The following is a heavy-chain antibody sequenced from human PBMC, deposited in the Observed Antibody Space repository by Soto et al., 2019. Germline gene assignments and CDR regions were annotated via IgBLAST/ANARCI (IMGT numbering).Heavy chain of an antibody. D-gene: IGHD4-17*01. CDR2: IIPFFGTT. V-gene: IGHV1-69*01. Sequence: QVHLVQSGAEVKKPGSSVKVSCKDTRGTLRNFVIDWLRQAPGQGPEWMGGIIPFFGTTNYAQKFQGRLTLTADESTSTAYMELDRLTSEDTAIYYRARPRGDYGQNNWFDPWGQGTLITVSS. J-gene: IGHJ5*02. CDR1: RGTLRNFV. CDR3: ARPRGDYGQNNWFDP.